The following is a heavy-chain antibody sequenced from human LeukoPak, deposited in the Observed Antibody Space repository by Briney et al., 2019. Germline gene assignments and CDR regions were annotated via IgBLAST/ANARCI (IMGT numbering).Heavy chain of an antibody. D-gene: IGHD4-17*01. CDR3: AKFYYGDRKNADY. V-gene: IGHV3-23*01. Sequence: GGSLRLSCAASGFTFSSYAMSWVRQAPGKGLEWVSAISGSGGSTYYADSVKGRFTISRDNSKNTLYLQMNSLRAEDMAVYYCAKFYYGDRKNADYWGQGTLVTVSS. CDR1: GFTFSSYA. J-gene: IGHJ4*02. CDR2: ISGSGGST.